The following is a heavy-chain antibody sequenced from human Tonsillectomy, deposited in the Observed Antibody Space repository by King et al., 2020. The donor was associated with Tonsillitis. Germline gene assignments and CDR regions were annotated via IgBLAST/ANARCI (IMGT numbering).Heavy chain of an antibody. CDR2: IRYDGSKK. V-gene: IGHV3-30*02. J-gene: IGHJ4*02. CDR3: AKDPTGGWFGEELNYFDY. D-gene: IGHD3-10*01. Sequence: VQLVESGGGVVQPGGSLRLPCAASGFTFSSYGMHWVRQAPGKGLEWVAFIRYDGSKKYYADSVKGRFTISRDKNTLYLQMNSLRADDTAVYYCAKDPTGGWFGEELNYFDYWGQGTLVTVSS. CDR1: GFTFSSYG.